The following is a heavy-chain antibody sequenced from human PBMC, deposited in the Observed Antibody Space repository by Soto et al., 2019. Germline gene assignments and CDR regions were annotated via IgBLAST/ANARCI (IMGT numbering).Heavy chain of an antibody. D-gene: IGHD3-22*01. V-gene: IGHV3-66*01. CDR1: GFTVSSNY. CDR3: ARDLLIYYDSSGYYYDYFDY. Sequence: LRLSCAASGFTVSSNYMSWVRQAPGKGLEWVSVIYSGGSTYYADSVKGRFTISRDNSKNTLYLQMNSLRAEDTAVYYCARDLLIYYDSSGYYYDYFDYWGQGTLVTVSS. J-gene: IGHJ4*02. CDR2: IYSGGST.